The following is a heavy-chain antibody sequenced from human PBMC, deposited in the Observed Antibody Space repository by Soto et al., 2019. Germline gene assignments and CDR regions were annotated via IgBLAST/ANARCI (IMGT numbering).Heavy chain of an antibody. CDR1: GFTSTRYS. J-gene: IGHJ6*02. CDR2: INPNNGGT. V-gene: IGHV1-46*01. CDR3: ASRAYADFDV. D-gene: IGHD2-2*01. Sequence: QVQLVQSGAEVMKPGASVKVSCKASGFTSTRYSVHWVRQAPGQGPEWMGRINPNNGGTNYAQEFQCRVTMTRDTSTTTVYMHLSSLRSEDTAVYYCASRAYADFDVWGQGTTVTVS.